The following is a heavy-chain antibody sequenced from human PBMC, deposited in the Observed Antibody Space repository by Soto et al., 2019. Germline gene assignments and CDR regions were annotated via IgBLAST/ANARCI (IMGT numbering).Heavy chain of an antibody. CDR2: IYYSGST. CDR1: GGSISSGDYY. D-gene: IGHD3-3*01. V-gene: IGHV4-30-4*01. J-gene: IGHJ4*02. Sequence: QVQLQESGPGLVKPSQTLSLTCTVSGGSISSGDYYWSWIRQPPGKGLEWIGYIYYSGSTYYNPCLKSRVTISVVTSKNQSSLKLSSVTAADKAVYYCARGFGAQTFWSGHIDKYYFDYWGKGTLVTVSS. CDR3: ARGFGAQTFWSGHIDKYYFDY.